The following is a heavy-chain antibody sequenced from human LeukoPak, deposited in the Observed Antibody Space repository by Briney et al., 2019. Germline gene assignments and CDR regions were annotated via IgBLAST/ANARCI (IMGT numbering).Heavy chain of an antibody. Sequence: ASVKVSCKASGYTFTSYGISWVRQAPGQGLEWMGWISAYNGNTNYAQKLQGRVTMTTDTSTSTAYMELSSLRSEDMAVYYCARDGAAAGPNPGDYYYYMDVWGKGTTVTVSS. CDR2: ISAYNGNT. V-gene: IGHV1-18*03. D-gene: IGHD6-13*01. CDR1: GYTFTSYG. CDR3: ARDGAAAGPNPGDYYYYMDV. J-gene: IGHJ6*03.